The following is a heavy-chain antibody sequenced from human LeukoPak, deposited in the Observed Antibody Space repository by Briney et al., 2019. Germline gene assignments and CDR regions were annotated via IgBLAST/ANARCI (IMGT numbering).Heavy chain of an antibody. CDR1: GFTFSDYY. J-gene: IGHJ6*02. CDR3: ARDDYYYYYYGMDV. V-gene: IGHV3-11*01. D-gene: IGHD2-21*02. CDR2: ISSSGSTI. Sequence: GGSLRLSCAASGFTFSDYYMSWIRQAPGKGLEWVSYISSSGSTIYYADSVKGRFTISRDNAKNSLYLQMNSLRAEDTAVYYCARDDYYYYYYGMDVWGQGTTVTVSS.